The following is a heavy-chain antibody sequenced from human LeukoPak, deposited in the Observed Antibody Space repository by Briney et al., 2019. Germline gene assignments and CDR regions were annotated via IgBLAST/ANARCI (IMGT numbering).Heavy chain of an antibody. CDR3: AREETYGSKGLDY. D-gene: IGHD4-23*01. CDR1: GFTFSDYY. Sequence: GGSLRLSCAASGFTFSDYYMSWIRQAPGKGLEWVSYISSSSSYTNYADSVKGRFTISRDNAKNSLYLQMNSLRAEDTAVYYCAREETYGSKGLDYWGQGTLVTVSS. V-gene: IGHV3-11*06. CDR2: ISSSSSYT. J-gene: IGHJ4*02.